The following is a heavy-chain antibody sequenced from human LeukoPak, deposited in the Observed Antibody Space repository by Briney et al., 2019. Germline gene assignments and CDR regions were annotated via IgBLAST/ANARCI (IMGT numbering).Heavy chain of an antibody. D-gene: IGHD3-22*01. CDR1: GFNFSKYD. J-gene: IGHJ4*02. Sequence: PGGSLRLSCAASGFNFSKYDLNWVRQAPGKGLEWVAVIWSDGSNKYHADSVKGRFPVSRDNSRDTLYLQMNSLRAEDTAVYYCARGGYYYDSSGYSRVDYWGQGTLVTVSS. CDR2: IWSDGSNK. CDR3: ARGGYYYDSSGYSRVDY. V-gene: IGHV3-33*01.